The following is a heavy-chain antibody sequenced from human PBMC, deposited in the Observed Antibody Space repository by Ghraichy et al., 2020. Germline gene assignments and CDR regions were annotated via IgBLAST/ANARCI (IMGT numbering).Heavy chain of an antibody. CDR1: GFTFSSYA. D-gene: IGHD3-22*01. CDR3: AKARAYYYDSSGNNQGVYYFVY. Sequence: GGSLRLSCAASGFTFSSYAMSWVRQAPGKGLEWVSGISGSGGSTFYADSVKGRFTISRDNSKNTLYLQMNSLRAEDTAVYYCAKARAYYYDSSGNNQGVYYFVYWGQGTLVTVSS. J-gene: IGHJ4*02. CDR2: ISGSGGST. V-gene: IGHV3-23*01.